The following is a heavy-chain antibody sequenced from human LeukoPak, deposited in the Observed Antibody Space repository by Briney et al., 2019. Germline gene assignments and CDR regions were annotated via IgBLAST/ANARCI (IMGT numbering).Heavy chain of an antibody. CDR1: GFIFSEYW. Sequence: GGSLRLSCAASGFIFSEYWMNWVRQAPGKGLELVTNIKQGGSEKYYVDSVKGRFTISRDNAKNSLYLQMNSLRAEDTAVYYCARGGGNFDYWGQGTLVTVSS. CDR3: ARGGGNFDY. D-gene: IGHD3-16*01. CDR2: IKQGGSEK. V-gene: IGHV3-7*04. J-gene: IGHJ4*02.